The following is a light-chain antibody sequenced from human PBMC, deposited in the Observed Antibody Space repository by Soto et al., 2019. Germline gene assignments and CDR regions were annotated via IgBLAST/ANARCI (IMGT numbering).Light chain of an antibody. Sequence: EIVLTQSPGTLSLSPGERATLSCRASQSVSSRLAWYQQKPGQAPRLLIYDASNRATGIPARFSGSGSGTDFTLTISRLEPEDFAVYYCQQRSDWPSITFGQGTRLEIK. CDR3: QQRSDWPSIT. CDR1: QSVSSR. V-gene: IGKV3-11*01. J-gene: IGKJ5*01. CDR2: DAS.